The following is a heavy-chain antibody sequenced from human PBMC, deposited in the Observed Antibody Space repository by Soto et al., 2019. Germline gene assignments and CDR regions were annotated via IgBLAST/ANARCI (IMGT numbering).Heavy chain of an antibody. D-gene: IGHD6-19*01. Sequence: PGGSLRLSCAASGFTFGDYGMSWVRQAPGKGLEWVAGINWDGSNKYYADSVKGRFTISRDNSKNTLYLQMNSLRAEDTAVYYCANGNRYSSGWYGYWGQGTLVTV. CDR3: ANGNRYSSGWYGY. J-gene: IGHJ4*02. CDR1: GFTFGDYG. V-gene: IGHV3-30*18. CDR2: INWDGSNK.